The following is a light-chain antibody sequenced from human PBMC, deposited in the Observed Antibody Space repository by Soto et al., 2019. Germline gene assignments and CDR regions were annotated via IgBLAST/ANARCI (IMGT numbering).Light chain of an antibody. V-gene: IGKV3-20*01. Sequence: EIVLTQSPGTLSLATGESATLSCRASQSVSSTYLVWYQQKPGQAPRLLIYGASSRATGIPDRFSGSGSGTDFTLTISRLEPEDFAVYYCHQYGSSPPYTFGQGTKLEIK. CDR2: GAS. CDR1: QSVSSTY. J-gene: IGKJ2*01. CDR3: HQYGSSPPYT.